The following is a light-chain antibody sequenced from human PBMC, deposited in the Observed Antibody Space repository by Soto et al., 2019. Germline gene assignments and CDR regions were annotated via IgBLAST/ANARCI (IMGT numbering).Light chain of an antibody. Sequence: EIVLTQSPATLSLSPGERATLSCRASQSVSSYLAWYQQKPGQAPRLLIYDASNRATGIPARFSGSGSGTGFALTISSLGPEDFAVYYYQQRSNWPPGLTFGEGTKVEIK. CDR3: QQRSNWPPGLT. V-gene: IGKV3-11*01. CDR2: DAS. CDR1: QSVSSY. J-gene: IGKJ4*02.